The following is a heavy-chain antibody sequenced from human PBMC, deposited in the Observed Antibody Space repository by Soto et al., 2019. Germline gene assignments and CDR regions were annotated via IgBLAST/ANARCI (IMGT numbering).Heavy chain of an antibody. CDR1: GYSFTSYW. CDR3: ARPQRRDAFEAFDI. V-gene: IGHV5-51*01. J-gene: IGHJ3*02. Sequence: PGESLKISCKGSGYSFTSYWIAWVRQMPGKGLEWMGIIFPGDSDTRYSPSFQCQVTISADKSIYTSYLQWSSLKASDTAISYCARPQRRDAFEAFDIWGQGTMVTVSS. D-gene: IGHD3-16*01. CDR2: IFPGDSDT.